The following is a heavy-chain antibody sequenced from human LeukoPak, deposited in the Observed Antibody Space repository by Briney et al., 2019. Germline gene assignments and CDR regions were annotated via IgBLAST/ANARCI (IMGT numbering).Heavy chain of an antibody. J-gene: IGHJ4*02. CDR3: ASESYSSGWYDY. D-gene: IGHD6-19*01. V-gene: IGHV4-38-2*01. CDR2: IYHSGST. CDR1: GYSISSGYY. Sequence: SETLSLTCAVSGYSISSGYYWGWIRQPPGKRLEWIGSIYHSGSTYYNPSLKSRVSISVDTSKNQFSLKLSSVTAAGTAVYYCASESYSSGWYDYWGQGTLVTVSS.